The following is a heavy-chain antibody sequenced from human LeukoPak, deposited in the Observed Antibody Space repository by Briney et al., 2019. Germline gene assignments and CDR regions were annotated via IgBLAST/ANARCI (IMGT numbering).Heavy chain of an antibody. V-gene: IGHV4-39*07. Sequence: SETLSLTCSVSGGSISSSSSYWGWIRQPPGKGLEWIGSIYYSGSSFDNPALKSRVTISVDTSKNQFSLKLSSVTAADTAVYYCARSGRGYSYGLNPWGQGTLVTVSS. J-gene: IGHJ5*02. D-gene: IGHD5-18*01. CDR2: IYYSGSS. CDR1: GGSISSSSSY. CDR3: ARSGRGYSYGLNP.